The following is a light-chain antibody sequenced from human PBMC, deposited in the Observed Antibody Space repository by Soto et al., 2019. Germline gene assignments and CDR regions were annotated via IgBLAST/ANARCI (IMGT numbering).Light chain of an antibody. CDR1: QSISSN. J-gene: IGKJ4*01. V-gene: IGKV3-15*01. CDR2: GAP. Sequence: EMVMTQSPSTLSVSPGERATLSCWASQSISSNLAGYQQKPGQAPRLLIYGAPIRATGIPVRFSGSGSGTEFTLTISSLQSEDFAVYYCQHYNNWLTFGGGTKVEIK. CDR3: QHYNNWLT.